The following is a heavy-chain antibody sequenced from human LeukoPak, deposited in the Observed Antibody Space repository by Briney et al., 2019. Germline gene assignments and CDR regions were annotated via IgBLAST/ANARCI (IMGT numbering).Heavy chain of an antibody. J-gene: IGHJ4*02. CDR3: ATDSSGSRGPFDY. CDR1: GGSFSGYY. D-gene: IGHD6-19*01. V-gene: IGHV4-34*01. CDR2: INHSGST. Sequence: SETLSLTCAVYGGSFSGYYWSWIRQPPGKGLEWIGEINHSGSTNYNPSLKSRVTISVDTSKNQFSLKLSSVTAADTAVYYCATDSSGSRGPFDYWGQGTLVTVSS.